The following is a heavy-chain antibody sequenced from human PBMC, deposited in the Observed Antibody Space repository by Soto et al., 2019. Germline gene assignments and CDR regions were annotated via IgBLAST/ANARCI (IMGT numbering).Heavy chain of an antibody. Sequence: SETLSLTCTVSGGSISSYYWSWIRQPAGKGLEWIGRIYTSGSTNYNPSLKSRVTMSVDTSKNQFSLKLSSVTAADTAVYYCARDRIPSARGGFDPWGQGTLVTVSS. CDR2: IYTSGST. CDR3: ARDRIPSARGGFDP. D-gene: IGHD2-2*02. V-gene: IGHV4-4*07. CDR1: GGSISSYY. J-gene: IGHJ5*02.